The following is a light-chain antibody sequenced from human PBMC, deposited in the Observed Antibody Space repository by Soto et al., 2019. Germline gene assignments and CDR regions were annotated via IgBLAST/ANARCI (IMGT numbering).Light chain of an antibody. J-gene: IGKJ3*01. CDR3: QQYGSSPSVT. CDR2: GAS. CDR1: QSVSSSY. Sequence: EIVLTQSPGTLSLSPGERATLSCRASQSVSSSYLAWYQQKPGQAPRLLIYGASSRATGIPDRFSGSGSGTDFTLTISRLEPEYFAVYYCQQYGSSPSVTFGPGTKVYIK. V-gene: IGKV3-20*01.